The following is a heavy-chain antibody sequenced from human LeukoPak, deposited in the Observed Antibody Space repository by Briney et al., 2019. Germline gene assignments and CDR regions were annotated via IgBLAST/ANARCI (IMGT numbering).Heavy chain of an antibody. D-gene: IGHD1-26*01. CDR1: GFTFSSYA. Sequence: PGGSLRLSCAASGFTFSSYAMSWVRQAPGKGLEWVSAISGSGGSTYYADSVKGRFTVSSDNSKNTVYMQMNSLRAEDTAVYYCAKGFSGYDYHGMDVWGQGTTVTVSS. CDR2: ISGSGGST. CDR3: AKGFSGYDYHGMDV. J-gene: IGHJ6*02. V-gene: IGHV3-23*01.